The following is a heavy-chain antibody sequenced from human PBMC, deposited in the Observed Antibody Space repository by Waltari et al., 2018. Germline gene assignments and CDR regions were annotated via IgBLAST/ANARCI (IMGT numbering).Heavy chain of an antibody. J-gene: IGHJ4*02. D-gene: IGHD3-9*01. V-gene: IGHV4-38-2*02. CDR1: GYSISSGYY. CDR3: ARDLTDYDILTGYYRGGFDY. CDR2: IYHSGST. Sequence: QVQLQESGPGLVKPSETLSLTCAVSGYSISSGYYWGWIRQPPGTGLEWIGSIYHSGSTYYNPSLKSRVTISVDTSKNQFSLKLSSVTAADTAVYYCARDLTDYDILTGYYRGGFDYWGQGTLVTVSS.